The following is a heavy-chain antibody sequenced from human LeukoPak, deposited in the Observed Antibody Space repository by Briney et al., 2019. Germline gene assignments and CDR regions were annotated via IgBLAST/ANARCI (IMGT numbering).Heavy chain of an antibody. Sequence: PSETLSLTCTVSGGSISSGSYYWSWIRQPAGKGLEWIGRIYSSGSTNYNPSLKSRVTISLDTSKNQFSLKLSSVTPADTAVYYCARGGNYWPQWWFDPWGRGTLVSVSS. V-gene: IGHV4-61*02. D-gene: IGHD1-26*01. CDR2: IYSSGST. CDR1: GGSISSGSYY. J-gene: IGHJ5*02. CDR3: ARGGNYWPQWWFDP.